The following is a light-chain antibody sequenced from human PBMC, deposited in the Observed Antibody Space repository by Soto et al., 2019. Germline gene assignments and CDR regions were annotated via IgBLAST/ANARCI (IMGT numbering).Light chain of an antibody. Sequence: DIQMTQSPSSLSASVGDRVTITCQASQDIANYLNWYQQKAGRAPKFLIYDASNLETGVPSRFSGSGSGTDLTLTISSLQPEDIATYYCQQYDNLPLTFGGGTKVEIK. J-gene: IGKJ4*01. CDR1: QDIANY. CDR2: DAS. CDR3: QQYDNLPLT. V-gene: IGKV1-33*01.